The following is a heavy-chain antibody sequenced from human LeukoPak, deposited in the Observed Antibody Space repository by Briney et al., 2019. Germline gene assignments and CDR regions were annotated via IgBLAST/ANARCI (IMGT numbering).Heavy chain of an antibody. CDR1: GGSISSYY. J-gene: IGHJ4*02. D-gene: IGHD3-10*01. CDR3: ARSYGSGPYFDS. Sequence: PSETLSLTCTVSGGSISSYYWSWIRQPPGEGLELIGYIYDSGSTNYNPSLKSRITISVDTSENQFSLKVSSVTAADTAVYFCARSYGSGPYFDSWGQGTLVTVSS. CDR2: IYDSGST. V-gene: IGHV4-59*01.